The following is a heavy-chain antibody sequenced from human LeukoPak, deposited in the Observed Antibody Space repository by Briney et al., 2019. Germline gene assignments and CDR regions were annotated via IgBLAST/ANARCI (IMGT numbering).Heavy chain of an antibody. CDR3: AKTHYYDSSGVPGDY. Sequence: GGSLRLSCAASGFTFSSYGMHWVRQAPGKGLEWVAVISHDGSNPYYADSVKGRFTTSRDNSKNTLYLQMSSLRAEDTATYYCAKTHYYDSSGVPGDYWGQGTLVTVSS. D-gene: IGHD3-22*01. CDR1: GFTFSSYG. V-gene: IGHV3-30*18. CDR2: ISHDGSNP. J-gene: IGHJ4*02.